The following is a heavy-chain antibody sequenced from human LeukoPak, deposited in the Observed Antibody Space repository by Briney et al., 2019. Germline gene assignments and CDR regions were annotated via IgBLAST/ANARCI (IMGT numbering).Heavy chain of an antibody. V-gene: IGHV1-69*06. CDR2: IIPSFGAP. CDR3: ARGSKYYYASGSYSADY. CDR1: GGTSSNYP. Sequence: GSSVKVSRKASGGTSSNYPFNWVRQAPGQGLEWMGSIIPSFGAPSYAQKFEDRITLTADKSTGTVYMELSSLRSDDTAFYYCARGSKYYYASGSYSADYWGQGTLVSVSS. D-gene: IGHD3-10*01. J-gene: IGHJ4*02.